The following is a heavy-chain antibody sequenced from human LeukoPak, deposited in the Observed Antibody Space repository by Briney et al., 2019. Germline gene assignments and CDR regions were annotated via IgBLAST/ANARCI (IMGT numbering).Heavy chain of an antibody. CDR2: IYTSGST. CDR1: GGSFSSYY. Sequence: SETLSLTCTVSGGSFSSYYWSWIRQPAGKGLEWIGRIYTSGSTNYNPSLKSRVTMSVDTSKNQFSLKLSSVTAADTAVYYCARDRSSSSVWSWFDPWGQGTLVTVSS. J-gene: IGHJ5*02. V-gene: IGHV4-4*07. CDR3: ARDRSSSSVWSWFDP. D-gene: IGHD6-6*01.